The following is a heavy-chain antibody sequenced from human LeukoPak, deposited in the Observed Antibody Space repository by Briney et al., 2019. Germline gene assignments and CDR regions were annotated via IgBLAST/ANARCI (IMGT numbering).Heavy chain of an antibody. CDR3: AKDRCSNGIGCYYYYMEV. CDR1: GFTFSSYW. V-gene: IGHV3-74*01. D-gene: IGHD2-8*01. J-gene: IGHJ6*03. CDR2: INSDGSST. Sequence: GGSLRLSCAASGFTFSSYWMHWVRQAPGKGLVWVSRINSDGSSTSYADSVKGRFTISRDNAKNTLYLQMNSLRNAATAAYYCAKDRCSNGIGCYYYYMEVWGKGTTVTISS.